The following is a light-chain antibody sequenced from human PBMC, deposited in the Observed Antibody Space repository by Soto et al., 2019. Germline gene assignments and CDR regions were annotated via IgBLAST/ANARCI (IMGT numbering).Light chain of an antibody. J-gene: IGLJ3*02. CDR3: SSYTSSSTWV. CDR2: DGS. CDR1: SSDVGGYNY. V-gene: IGLV2-14*01. Sequence: QSALTQPASVSGSPGQSITISCTGTSSDVGGYNYVSWYQQHPGKAPKVMIYDGSNRPSGVSNRFSGSKSGNTASLTISGLQAEDEADYYCSSYTSSSTWVFGGGTKLTV.